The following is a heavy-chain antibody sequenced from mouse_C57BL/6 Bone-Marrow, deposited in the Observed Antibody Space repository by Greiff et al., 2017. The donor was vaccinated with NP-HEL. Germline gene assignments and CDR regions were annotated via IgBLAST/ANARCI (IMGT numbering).Heavy chain of an antibody. CDR3: ARRTHYDYFFDY. D-gene: IGHD2-4*01. J-gene: IGHJ2*01. Sequence: EVKLHQSGPELVKPGASVKISCKASGYTFTDYYMNWVKQSHGKSLEWIGDINPNNGGTSYNQKFKGKATLTVDKSSSTAYMELRSLTSEDSAVYYCARRTHYDYFFDYWGQGTTLTVSS. CDR2: INPNNGGT. V-gene: IGHV1-26*01. CDR1: GYTFTDYY.